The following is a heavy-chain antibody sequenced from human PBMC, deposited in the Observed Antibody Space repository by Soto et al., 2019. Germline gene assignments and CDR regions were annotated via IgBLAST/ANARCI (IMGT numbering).Heavy chain of an antibody. V-gene: IGHV3-21*06. J-gene: IGHJ4*02. CDR3: ARVGGFESSGYYSDF. CDR2: ISSISNYI. D-gene: IGHD3-22*01. CDR1: GFTFRSYS. Sequence: GGSLRLSCAASGFTFRSYSMNWVRQAPGKGLEWVSFISSISNYIYYADSVKGRFTISRDNAKNLLYLQMNSLRAEDTAVYYCARVGGFESSGYYSDFWGQGTLVTVSS.